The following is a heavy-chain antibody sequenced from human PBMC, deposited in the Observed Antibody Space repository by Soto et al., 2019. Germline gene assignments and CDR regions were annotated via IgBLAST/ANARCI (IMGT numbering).Heavy chain of an antibody. CDR3: ARKVASSDDAFDI. V-gene: IGHV1-69*06. Sequence: QLHLVQSGAEVKKPGSSVKVSCKASGGTFSSYTINWLRQAPGQGIEWLGGIIPMFGTLYYAQKFQGRLTIAADSSTSTAYMELSTLRSDDTAVYYCARKVASSDDAFDIWGPGTLVTVSS. D-gene: IGHD6-6*01. J-gene: IGHJ3*02. CDR1: GGTFSSYT. CDR2: IIPMFGTL.